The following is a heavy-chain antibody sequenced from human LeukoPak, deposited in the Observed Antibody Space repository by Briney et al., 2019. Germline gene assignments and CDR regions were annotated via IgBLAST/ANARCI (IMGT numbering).Heavy chain of an antibody. CDR3: ARRAYSSGYYYFDY. CDR2: IYYSGST. D-gene: IGHD3-22*01. Sequence: TSETLSLTCTVSGASISSYYWSWIRQPPGKGLEWIGYIYYSGSTIYNPSLKSRVTISVDTSKNQFSLKLSSVTAADTAVYYCARRAYSSGYYYFDYWGQGTLVTVSS. V-gene: IGHV4-59*01. J-gene: IGHJ4*02. CDR1: GASISSYY.